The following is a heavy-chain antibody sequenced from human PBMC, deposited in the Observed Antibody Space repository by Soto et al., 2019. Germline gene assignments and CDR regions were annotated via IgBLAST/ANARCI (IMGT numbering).Heavy chain of an antibody. Sequence: SVKVSCKASGGTFSSYAISWVRQAPGQGLEWMGGIIPIFGTANYAQKFQGRVTITADESTSTAYMELSSLRSEDTAVYYCARNTLGELLPPYYGMDVWGQGTTVTVSS. J-gene: IGHJ6*02. D-gene: IGHD1-26*01. CDR1: GGTFSSYA. V-gene: IGHV1-69*13. CDR3: ARNTLGELLPPYYGMDV. CDR2: IIPIFGTA.